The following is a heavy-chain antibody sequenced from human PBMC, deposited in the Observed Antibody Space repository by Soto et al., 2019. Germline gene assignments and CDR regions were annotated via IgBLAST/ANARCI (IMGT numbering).Heavy chain of an antibody. CDR2: INPSGGSA. J-gene: IGHJ4*02. CDR3: ARDYLSSKLSLSYFDF. Sequence: QVQLVQSGAEVTRPGASVKVSCKASGYSFISHYIHWVRQAPGQGLEWMGFINPSGGSATLAQKFQGRVTMTRDTSTSTVYMELTILRSEDAAVYCCARDYLSSKLSLSYFDFWGQGTLVTVSS. D-gene: IGHD2-2*01. V-gene: IGHV1-46*01. CDR1: GYSFISHY.